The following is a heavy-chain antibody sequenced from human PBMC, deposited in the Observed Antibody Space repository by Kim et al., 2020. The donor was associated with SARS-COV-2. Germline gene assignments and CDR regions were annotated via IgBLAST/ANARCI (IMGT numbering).Heavy chain of an antibody. V-gene: IGHV1-69*02. Sequence: AQKFQGRVTITADKSTSTAYMELSSLRSDDTAVYYCATLSDPTYYYYMDVWGKGTTVTVSS. J-gene: IGHJ6*03. CDR3: ATLSDPTYYYYMDV.